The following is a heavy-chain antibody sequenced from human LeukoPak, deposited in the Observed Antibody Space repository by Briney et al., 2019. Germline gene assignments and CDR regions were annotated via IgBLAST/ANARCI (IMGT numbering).Heavy chain of an antibody. J-gene: IGHJ4*02. CDR2: ISGSSGST. V-gene: IGHV3-23*01. Sequence: GGSLRLSCAASGFTFSSYGMSWVRQAPGKGLEWVSAISGSSGSTYYADSVKGRFTISRDNSKNTLYLQMNSLRAEDTAVYYCVKGYYDSSEFGYYFDYWGQGTLVTVSS. CDR3: VKGYYDSSEFGYYFDY. D-gene: IGHD3-22*01. CDR1: GFTFSSYG.